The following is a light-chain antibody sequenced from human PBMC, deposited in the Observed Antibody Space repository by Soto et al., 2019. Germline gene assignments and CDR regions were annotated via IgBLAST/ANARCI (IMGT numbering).Light chain of an antibody. CDR2: GAS. Sequence: EIVLTQSPGTLSLSPGERATLSCRASQSFSSSYLAWYQQKPGQAPRLLIYGASSRATGIPDRFSGSGSGTDFTLTISRLEPEDFGVYYCQQYGSSQWTFGQGTKVDIX. V-gene: IGKV3-20*01. CDR1: QSFSSSY. CDR3: QQYGSSQWT. J-gene: IGKJ1*01.